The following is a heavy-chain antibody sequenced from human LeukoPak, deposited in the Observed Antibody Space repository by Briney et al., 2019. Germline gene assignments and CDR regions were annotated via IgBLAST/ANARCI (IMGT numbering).Heavy chain of an antibody. CDR3: ARERSTLTGPYHSYYMDV. D-gene: IGHD7-27*01. CDR2: IRYDGSNK. Sequence: GGSLRLSCAASGFTFSSYGMHWVRQAPGKGLEWVAFIRYDGSNKYYADSVKGRFTISRDNAKNTLFLQMNSLRTEDTAVYHCARERSTLTGPYHSYYMDVWGKGTTVTVSS. V-gene: IGHV3-30*02. CDR1: GFTFSSYG. J-gene: IGHJ6*03.